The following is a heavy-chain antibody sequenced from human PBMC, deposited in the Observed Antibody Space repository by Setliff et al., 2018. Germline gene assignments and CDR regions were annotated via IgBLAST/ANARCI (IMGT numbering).Heavy chain of an antibody. CDR2: IKSDGSST. J-gene: IGHJ6*03. V-gene: IGHV3-74*01. CDR1: GFTFSSYW. D-gene: IGHD1-26*01. Sequence: GGSLRLSCAASGFTFSSYWMHWVRQAPGKGLVWVSRIKSDGSSTNYADSVKGRFTISRDNAKNTLYLQMNSLRAEDTAVYYCARDPNSGSYWNYYYYMDVWGKGTTVTVSS. CDR3: ARDPNSGSYWNYYYYMDV.